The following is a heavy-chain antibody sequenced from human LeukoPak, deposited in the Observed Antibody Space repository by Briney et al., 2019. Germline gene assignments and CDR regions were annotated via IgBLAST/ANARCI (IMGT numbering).Heavy chain of an antibody. Sequence: GGSLRLSCAASGFTFSSYWMSWVRQAPGKGLEWVANIKQDGSEKYYVDSVKGRFTISRDNAKNSLYLQMNSLRAEDTAVYYCARDLVIGAPDYFDCWGQGTLVTVSS. CDR1: GFTFSSYW. J-gene: IGHJ4*02. D-gene: IGHD3-22*01. CDR3: ARDLVIGAPDYFDC. CDR2: IKQDGSEK. V-gene: IGHV3-7*01.